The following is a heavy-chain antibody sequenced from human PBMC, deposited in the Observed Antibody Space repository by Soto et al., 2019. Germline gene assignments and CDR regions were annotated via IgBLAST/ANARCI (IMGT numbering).Heavy chain of an antibody. CDR1: GGSIDDYY. CDR2: ISDRGTT. CDR3: ARDRWTARANWFDP. V-gene: IGHV4-59*01. D-gene: IGHD3-16*02. Sequence: PSETLSLTCTVFGGSIDDYYWSWTRQSPGKGLEWIGHISDRGTTDYNPSLKSRVTISVDRSKKQFSLKVTSVTAADTAVYYCARDRWTARANWFDPWGQGTLVTVSS. J-gene: IGHJ5*02.